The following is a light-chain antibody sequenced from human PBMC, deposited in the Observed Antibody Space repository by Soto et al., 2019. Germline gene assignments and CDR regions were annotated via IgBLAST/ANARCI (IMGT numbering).Light chain of an antibody. V-gene: IGLV2-14*01. J-gene: IGLJ1*01. CDR3: SSYTSSSTPYV. CDR2: EVS. CDR1: SSDVGGYNY. Sequence: QSALTQPASVSGSPGQSITISCTGTSSDVGGYNYVSWYQQHPGKAPELMIYEVSDRPSGVSNRFSGSKSGKTASLTISGLQAEDEADYYCSSYTSSSTPYVFGTGTKLTVL.